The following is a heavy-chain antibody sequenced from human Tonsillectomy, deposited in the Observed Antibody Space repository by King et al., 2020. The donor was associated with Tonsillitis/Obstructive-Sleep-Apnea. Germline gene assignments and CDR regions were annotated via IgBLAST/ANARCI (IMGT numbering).Heavy chain of an antibody. D-gene: IGHD3-3*01. Sequence: VQLQQWGAGLLKPSETLSLTCAVYGGSLSGYYWSWIRQPPGKGLEWIGEINHSGSTNYNPSLKSRVTISVDTSKNQFSLKLSSVTAADTAVYYCARAVSSGSGLDYWGQGTLVTVSS. CDR2: INHSGST. CDR1: GGSLSGYY. J-gene: IGHJ4*02. V-gene: IGHV4-34*01. CDR3: ARAVSSGSGLDY.